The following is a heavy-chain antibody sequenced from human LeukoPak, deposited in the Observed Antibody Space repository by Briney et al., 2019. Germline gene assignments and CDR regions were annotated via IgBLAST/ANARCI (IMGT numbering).Heavy chain of an antibody. V-gene: IGHV1-69*05. Sequence: SVKVSCKASGGTFSSYAISWVRQAPGQGLEWMGGIIPIFGTANYAQKFQGRVTITTDESTSTAYMELSSLRSEDTAVYYCARDRGGSYSAIDYWGQGTLVTVSS. J-gene: IGHJ4*02. CDR1: GGTFSSYA. CDR3: ARDRGGSYSAIDY. CDR2: IIPIFGTA. D-gene: IGHD2-15*01.